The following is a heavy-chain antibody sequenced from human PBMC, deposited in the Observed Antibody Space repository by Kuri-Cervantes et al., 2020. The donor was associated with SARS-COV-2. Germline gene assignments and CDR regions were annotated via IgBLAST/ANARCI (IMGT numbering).Heavy chain of an antibody. V-gene: IGHV3-30-3*01. CDR2: ISYDGSNK. CDR3: AKESSAYAHGYYYMDV. Sequence: GESLKISCAASGFTFSSYAMHWVRQAPGKGLEWVAVISYDGSNKYYADSVKGRFTISRDNSKNTLYLQMNSLRAEDTAVYYCAKESSAYAHGYYYMDVWGKGTTVTVSS. J-gene: IGHJ6*03. CDR1: GFTFSSYA. D-gene: IGHD5-12*01.